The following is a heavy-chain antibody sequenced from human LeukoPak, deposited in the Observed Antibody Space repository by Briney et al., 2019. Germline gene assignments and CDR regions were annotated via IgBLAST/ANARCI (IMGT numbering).Heavy chain of an antibody. CDR1: GGSFSGYY. CDR3: AGDTAMVIRAFDI. D-gene: IGHD5-18*01. V-gene: IGHV4-59*01. CDR2: IYYSGST. Sequence: KPSETLSLTCAVYGGSFSGYYWSWIRQPPGKGLEWIGYIYYSGSTNYNPSLKSRVTISVDTSKNQFSLKLSSVTAADTAVYYCAGDTAMVIRAFDIWGQGTMVTVSS. J-gene: IGHJ3*02.